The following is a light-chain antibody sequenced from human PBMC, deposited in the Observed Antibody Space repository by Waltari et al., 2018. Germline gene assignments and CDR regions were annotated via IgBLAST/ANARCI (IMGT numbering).Light chain of an antibody. V-gene: IGKV3-20*01. J-gene: IGKJ2*01. CDR2: DVS. Sequence: EIVLTQSPGTLSLSPGERATLSCRASQSLVSSYLAWYQQKPGQAPRLLMYDVSSRATGIPDRFRCSGSGTEFTLTLSRLGPEDSSVYYCQQYLSSTRTFGQGTKLEIK. CDR3: QQYLSSTRT. CDR1: QSLVSSY.